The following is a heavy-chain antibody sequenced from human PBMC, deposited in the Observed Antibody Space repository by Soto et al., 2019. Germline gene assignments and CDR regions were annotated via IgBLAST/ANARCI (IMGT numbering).Heavy chain of an antibody. CDR3: ARGSYYDSGTYYYRQDNWFDP. CDR2: IYPGGNT. Sequence: QLQLQESGSGLVKPSQTLSLTCAVSGGSISSGGHSWSWVRQPPGKGLEWIGHIYPGGNTYDNPSIKSRLTISIDRSKNQVSLKLSSVTAADTAIYYCARGSYYDSGTYYYRQDNWFDPWGQGTLVTVSS. J-gene: IGHJ5*02. CDR1: GGSISSGGHS. D-gene: IGHD3-10*01. V-gene: IGHV4-30-2*01.